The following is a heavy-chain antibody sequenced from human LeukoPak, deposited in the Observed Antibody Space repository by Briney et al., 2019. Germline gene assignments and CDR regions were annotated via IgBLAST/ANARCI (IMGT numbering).Heavy chain of an antibody. CDR2: ISGSGGGT. CDR3: AKSSYYDASGYYREYYFDY. V-gene: IGHV3-23*01. D-gene: IGHD3-22*01. CDR1: RFTFSSYG. Sequence: GGSLRLSCAASRFTFSSYGMSWVRQAPGKGLEWVSSISGSGGGTYYADSVKGRFTISRDDSKNTLYLQMNSLRDEDTAVYYCAKSSYYDASGYYREYYFDYWGQGTLVTVSS. J-gene: IGHJ4*02.